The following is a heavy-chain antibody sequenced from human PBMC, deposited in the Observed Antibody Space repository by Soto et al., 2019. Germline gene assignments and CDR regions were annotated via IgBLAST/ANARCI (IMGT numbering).Heavy chain of an antibody. V-gene: IGHV3-23*01. CDR1: GVPFSSYT. Sequence: GGSLSLSCAASGVPFSSYTMSWVRQPPWKGQEKISSMRGNGGSTYYADSVKGRFTISRDNSKNTLYLQMNSLRAEDTAVYHCAKRRPGLYYWGQGTLVTVSS. CDR3: AKRRPGLYY. J-gene: IGHJ4*02. CDR2: MRGNGGST.